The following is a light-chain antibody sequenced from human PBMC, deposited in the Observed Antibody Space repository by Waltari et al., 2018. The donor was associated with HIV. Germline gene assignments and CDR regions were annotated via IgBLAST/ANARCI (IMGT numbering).Light chain of an antibody. CDR3: HSSDDSRPWI. Sequence: YELTQAPSMSVSPGQTAKITCSGDVLAKQYAYWYQQKPGQAPVLVMSKDTERPSEIPERFSGSSSGTTVTLTISGVQAEDEADYHCHSSDDSRPWIFGGGTKMTVL. CDR1: VLAKQY. V-gene: IGLV3-25*03. CDR2: KDT. J-gene: IGLJ2*01.